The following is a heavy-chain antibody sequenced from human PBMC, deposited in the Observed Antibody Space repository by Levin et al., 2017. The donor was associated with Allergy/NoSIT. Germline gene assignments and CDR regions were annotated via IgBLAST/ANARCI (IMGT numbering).Heavy chain of an antibody. CDR3: AKERLIAVAKAPTSPVDY. D-gene: IGHD6-19*01. J-gene: IGHJ4*02. Sequence: GESLKISCAASGFTFSSYGMHWVRQAPGKGLEWVAVISYDGSNKYYADSVKGRFTISRDNSKNTLYLQMNSLRAEDTAVYYCAKERLIAVAKAPTSPVDYWGQGTLVTVSS. V-gene: IGHV3-30*18. CDR1: GFTFSSYG. CDR2: ISYDGSNK.